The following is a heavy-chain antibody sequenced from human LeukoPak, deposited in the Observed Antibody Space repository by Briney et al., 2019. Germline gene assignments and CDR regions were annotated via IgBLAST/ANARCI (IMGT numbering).Heavy chain of an antibody. V-gene: IGHV3-23*01. J-gene: IGHJ4*02. D-gene: IGHD4-23*01. CDR1: GFTFSSYA. CDR2: TTGSGGST. Sequence: GGSLRLSCAASGFTFSSYAMSWVRQAPGKGPEWVSGTTGSGGSTYYADSVKGRFTVSGDNSKNTLDLQMNSLRAEDTAVYFCVKDKTVVSSFVGDYWGQGTLVTVSS. CDR3: VKDKTVVSSFVGDY.